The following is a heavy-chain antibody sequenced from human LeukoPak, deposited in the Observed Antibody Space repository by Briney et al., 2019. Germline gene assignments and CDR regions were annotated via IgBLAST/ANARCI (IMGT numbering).Heavy chain of an antibody. Sequence: SETLSLTCTVSGGSISSSSSYWAWIRQPPGTGLEWIGNIYYSGSTYYSPSLKSRLTISVDTSKNQFSLKLSSVTAADTAVYYCARCITISGHFDYWGQGTLVTVSS. J-gene: IGHJ4*02. CDR2: IYYSGST. V-gene: IGHV4-39*07. CDR3: ARCITISGHFDY. CDR1: GGSISSSSSY. D-gene: IGHD3-3*01.